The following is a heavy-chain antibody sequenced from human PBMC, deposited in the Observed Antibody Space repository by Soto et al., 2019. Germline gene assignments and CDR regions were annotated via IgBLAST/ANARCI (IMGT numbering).Heavy chain of an antibody. CDR3: ARAIKRWEVNYYFDY. V-gene: IGHV1-69*06. Sequence: QVVLLQSGAEVKEPGSSVRLSCQVSGSTFNNFAFSWVRQAPGQGPEWLGGIVVMSNAADYSQRFQDRVTIAAHTSTSTLYMELGSLTFDDTAVYYCARAIKRWEVNYYFDYWGQGTLVTVSS. J-gene: IGHJ4*02. CDR2: IVVMSNAA. D-gene: IGHD1-26*01. CDR1: GSTFNNFA.